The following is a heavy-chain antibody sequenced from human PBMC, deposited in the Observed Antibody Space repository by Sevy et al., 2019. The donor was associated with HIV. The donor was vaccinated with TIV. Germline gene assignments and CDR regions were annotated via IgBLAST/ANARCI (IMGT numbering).Heavy chain of an antibody. J-gene: IGHJ6*02. Sequence: ASVKVSCKASGGTFSSYAISWVRQAPGQGLEWMGGIIPIFGTANYAQKFQGRVTITADESTSTAYMELSSLRSEDPAVYYCAWSFNWYYDILTGYRPGRYGMDVWGQGTTVTVS. D-gene: IGHD3-9*01. V-gene: IGHV1-69*13. CDR1: GGTFSSYA. CDR2: IIPIFGTA. CDR3: AWSFNWYYDILTGYRPGRYGMDV.